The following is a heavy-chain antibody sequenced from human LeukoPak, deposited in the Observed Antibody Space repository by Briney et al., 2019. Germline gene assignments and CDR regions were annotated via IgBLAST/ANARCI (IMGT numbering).Heavy chain of an antibody. V-gene: IGHV3-49*04. Sequence: GGSLRLSCTASGFTFGDYAMSWVRQAPGKGLEWVGFIRSKAYGGTTEYAASVKGRFTISRDDSKSIAYLQMNSLKTEDTAVYYCTRDVTVTTFLYYYYYMDVWGKGTTVTISS. J-gene: IGHJ6*03. D-gene: IGHD4-17*01. CDR3: TRDVTVTTFLYYYYYMDV. CDR2: IRSKAYGGTT. CDR1: GFTFGDYA.